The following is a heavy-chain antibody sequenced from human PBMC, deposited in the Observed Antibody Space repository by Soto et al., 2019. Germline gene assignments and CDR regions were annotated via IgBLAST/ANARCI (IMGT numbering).Heavy chain of an antibody. V-gene: IGHV1-2*02. J-gene: IGHJ5*02. Sequence: ASVKVSCKASGDTFTGYYMHWVRQAPGQGLEWMGWINPNSGGTNYAQKFQGRVTMTRDTSISTAYMELSRLRSDDTAVYYCARDYYGSGSASNWFDPWGQGTLVTVSS. CDR3: ARDYYGSGSASNWFDP. D-gene: IGHD3-10*01. CDR1: GDTFTGYY. CDR2: INPNSGGT.